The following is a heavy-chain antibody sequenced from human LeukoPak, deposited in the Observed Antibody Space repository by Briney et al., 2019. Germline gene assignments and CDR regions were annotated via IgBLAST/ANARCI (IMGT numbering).Heavy chain of an antibody. J-gene: IGHJ6*03. CDR3: TRIVVVPAAPYYYYYMDV. CDR2: IRSKAYGGTT. D-gene: IGHD2-2*01. CDR1: GFTLGDYA. Sequence: GGSLRLSCTASGFTLGDYAMSWVRQAPGKGMEWVGFIRSKAYGGTTEYAASVKGRFTISRDDSKSIAYLQMNSLKTEDTAVYYCTRIVVVPAAPYYYYYMDVWGKGTTVTVSS. V-gene: IGHV3-49*04.